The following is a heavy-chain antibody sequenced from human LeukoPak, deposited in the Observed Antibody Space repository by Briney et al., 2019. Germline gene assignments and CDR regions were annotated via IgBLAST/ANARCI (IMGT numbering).Heavy chain of an antibody. CDR1: GFTFSNYA. CDR3: ARDTEYSSHRWGHYFDY. Sequence: PGGSLRLSCAASGFTFSNYAMNWVRQAPGKGLEWVSYISSTSSAISYADSVKGRFTISRDNAKNSLFLQMNSLRPEDTAVYYCARDTEYSSHRWGHYFDYWGQGTLVTVSS. D-gene: IGHD6-6*01. J-gene: IGHJ4*02. V-gene: IGHV3-48*01. CDR2: ISSTSSAI.